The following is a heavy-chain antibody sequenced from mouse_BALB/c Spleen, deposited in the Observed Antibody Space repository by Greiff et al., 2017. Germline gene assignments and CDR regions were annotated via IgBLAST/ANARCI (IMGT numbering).Heavy chain of an antibody. CDR3: ARERYFDY. Sequence: EVKLMESGGGLVQPGGSRKLSCAASGFTFSSFGMHWVRQAPEKGLEWVAYISSGSSTIYYPDTVTGRFTISRDNAKNTLYLEMSSLRSEDTAMYYCARERYFDYWGQGTTLTVSS. CDR1: GFTFSSFG. J-gene: IGHJ2*01. V-gene: IGHV5-17*02. CDR2: ISSGSSTI.